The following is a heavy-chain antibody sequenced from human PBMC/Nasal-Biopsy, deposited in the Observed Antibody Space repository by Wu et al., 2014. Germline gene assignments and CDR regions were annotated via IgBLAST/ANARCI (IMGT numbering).Heavy chain of an antibody. D-gene: IGHD5-12*01. CDR1: GFTFSTYA. Sequence: LRLSCAASGFTFSTYAMNWVRQAPGRGLEWVSSINVRAGSTYYADSVKGRFTISRDNSKNTVYLQMNSLRAEDTAVYYCAKANLVATRLFDYWGQGTLVTVSS. CDR3: AKANLVATRLFDY. CDR2: INVRAGST. V-gene: IGHV3-23*01. J-gene: IGHJ4*02.